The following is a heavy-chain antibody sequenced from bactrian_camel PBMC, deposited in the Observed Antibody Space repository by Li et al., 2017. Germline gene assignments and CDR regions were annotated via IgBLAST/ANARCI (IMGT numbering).Heavy chain of an antibody. V-gene: IGHV3S6*01. CDR1: GYKYSSNC. CDR2: IYSTGSNT. D-gene: IGHD2*01. J-gene: IGHJ4*01. CDR3: AATPSVVGPAGHYNY. Sequence: HVQLVESGGGLVQPGGSLRLSCAASGYKYSSNCMAWFRQAPGKGLEWVAGIYSTGSNTYYVDSVKGRFAISRDNAKNTVYLEMNSLESEDTARYYCAATPSVVGPAGHYNYWGQGTQVTVS.